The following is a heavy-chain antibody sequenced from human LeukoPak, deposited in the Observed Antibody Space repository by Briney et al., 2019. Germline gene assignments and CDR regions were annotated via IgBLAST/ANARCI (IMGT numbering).Heavy chain of an antibody. D-gene: IGHD4-11*01. J-gene: IGHJ4*02. CDR3: ARLRGNYSPDY. CDR1: GGSISGYY. CDR2: IYYSGST. Sequence: SETLSLTCAVSGGSISGYYWSWIRQPPGKGLEWIGYIYYSGSTNYNPSLKSRLTISVDTSKNQFSLNLSSVTAADTAVYYCARLRGNYSPDYWGQGTLVTVSS. V-gene: IGHV4-59*01.